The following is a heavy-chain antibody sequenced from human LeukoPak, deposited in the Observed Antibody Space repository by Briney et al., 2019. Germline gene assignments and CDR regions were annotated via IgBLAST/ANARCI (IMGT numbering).Heavy chain of an antibody. J-gene: IGHJ4*02. CDR2: INSDGSST. CDR1: GFTFSIYW. CDR3: ASLDY. V-gene: IGHV3-74*01. Sequence: PGGSLRLSCAASGFTFSIYWVHWVRQAPGKGLVWVSIINSDGSSTSYADSVKGRFTISRDNAKNTLYLQMNTLRAEDTAVYYCASLDYWGQGTPVTVSS.